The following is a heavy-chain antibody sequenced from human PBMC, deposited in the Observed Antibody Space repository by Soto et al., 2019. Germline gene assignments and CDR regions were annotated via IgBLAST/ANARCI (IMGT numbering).Heavy chain of an antibody. CDR2: IRAYNIDT. J-gene: IGHJ6*02. D-gene: IGHD3-3*01. Sequence: GASVKVSCKSSGYRFETYAMSWVRQAPGQGLEWMGWIRAYNIDTYYAQKFQDRVTMTTDTSTGTAYMELRSLRSDGTAVYYCARGHGVIIGAMDVWGQGTTVTVSS. V-gene: IGHV1-18*01. CDR3: ARGHGVIIGAMDV. CDR1: GYRFETYA.